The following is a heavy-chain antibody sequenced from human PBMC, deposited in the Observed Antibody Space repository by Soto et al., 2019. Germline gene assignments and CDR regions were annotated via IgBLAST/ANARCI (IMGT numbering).Heavy chain of an antibody. CDR3: ARVERGTATTVVDAFEI. V-gene: IGHV4-61*01. Sequence: SETLSLTCAVYGGFVSSGSYYWSWIRQPPGKGLEWIGEMSHSGGTHFNPSLKSRVTISVDTSKNQFSLKMSSVTAADTALYYCARVERGTATTVVDAFEIWGPGTMVTVSS. J-gene: IGHJ3*02. CDR2: MSHSGGT. CDR1: GGFVSSGSYY. D-gene: IGHD1-1*01.